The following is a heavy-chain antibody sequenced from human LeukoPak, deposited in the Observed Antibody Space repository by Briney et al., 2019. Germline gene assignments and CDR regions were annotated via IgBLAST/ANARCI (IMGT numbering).Heavy chain of an antibody. CDR1: GFTFSSYA. CDR3: ARGRNYYYYGMDV. J-gene: IGHJ6*02. Sequence: GGSLRLSCAASGFTFSSYAMHWVRQAPGKGLEYVSAISSNGGSTYYANSVKGRFTISRDNSKNTLYLQMGSLRAEDMAVYYCARGRNYYYYGMDVWGQGTTVTVSS. V-gene: IGHV3-64*01. CDR2: ISSNGGST.